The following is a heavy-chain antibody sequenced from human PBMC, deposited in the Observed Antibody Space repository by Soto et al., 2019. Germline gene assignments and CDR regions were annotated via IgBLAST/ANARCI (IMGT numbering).Heavy chain of an antibody. CDR3: ARVNGAYAIAY. D-gene: IGHD4-17*01. Sequence: PGGSLRLSCAPSGFTFSDYYMSWIRQAPGKGPEWVSYISKSGGTTQYADSVKGRFTISRDNAKKSLFLQMNSLRAEDTAVYYCARVNGAYAIAYWGQGTQVTVSS. J-gene: IGHJ4*02. V-gene: IGHV3-11*01. CDR2: ISKSGGTT. CDR1: GFTFSDYY.